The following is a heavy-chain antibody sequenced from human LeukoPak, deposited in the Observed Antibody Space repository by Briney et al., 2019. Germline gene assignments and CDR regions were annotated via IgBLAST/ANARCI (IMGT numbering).Heavy chain of an antibody. Sequence: SETLSLTCTVSGGSISSYYWSWIRQPPGMGLEWIGYMFYSGTTNYNPSLKSRVTISVDTSKNQFSLKLTSVTAADTAVYFCASTRIPAAEVDSWGQGALVTVSS. D-gene: IGHD6-13*01. CDR2: MFYSGTT. CDR3: ASTRIPAAEVDS. V-gene: IGHV4-59*01. J-gene: IGHJ4*02. CDR1: GGSISSYY.